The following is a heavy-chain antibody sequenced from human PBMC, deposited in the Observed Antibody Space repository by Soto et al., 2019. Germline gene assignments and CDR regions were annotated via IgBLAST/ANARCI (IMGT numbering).Heavy chain of an antibody. CDR1: GFSLSNSG. V-gene: IGHV3-48*02. Sequence: PXGSLRLACLASGFSLSNSGMFWVRQAPGKGLEWISYISRSHSAIYYADSVKGRFTMSRDNAKNSIFLQMNSLTEEDRAVYYCATEGTNGYIPYYIDTWGQGVPVTSPQ. CDR2: ISRSHSAI. CDR3: ATEGTNGYIPYYIDT. J-gene: IGHJ4*02. D-gene: IGHD5-12*01.